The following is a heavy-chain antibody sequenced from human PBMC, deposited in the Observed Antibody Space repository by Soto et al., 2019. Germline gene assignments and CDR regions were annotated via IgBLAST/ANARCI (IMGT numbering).Heavy chain of an antibody. CDR3: TRGGFMHAFDM. V-gene: IGHV3-74*01. CDR2: VNNDGSGT. J-gene: IGHJ3*02. CDR1: GFTFSNYW. D-gene: IGHD2-8*01. Sequence: EVQVVESGGGLVQPGGSLRLSCATSGFTFSNYWMHWVRQAPGKGLVWVSRVNNDGSGTIYADSVKGRFTISRDNAKNTVYLEMNRLRAEDTALYFCTRGGFMHAFDMWGQGTTGVLSS.